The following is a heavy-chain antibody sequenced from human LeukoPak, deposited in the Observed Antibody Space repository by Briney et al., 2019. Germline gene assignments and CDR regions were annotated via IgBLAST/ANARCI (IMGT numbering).Heavy chain of an antibody. V-gene: IGHV3-23*01. Sequence: GGSLRLSCAASGFTFDDSVMSWVRQAPGKGLEWVSAISGSGSSTYYADSVKGRFTISRDNAKNSLYLQMNSLRAEDTAVYYCAELGITMIGGVWGKGTTVTISS. CDR1: GFTFDDSV. CDR3: AELGITMIGGV. J-gene: IGHJ6*04. CDR2: ISGSGSST. D-gene: IGHD3-10*02.